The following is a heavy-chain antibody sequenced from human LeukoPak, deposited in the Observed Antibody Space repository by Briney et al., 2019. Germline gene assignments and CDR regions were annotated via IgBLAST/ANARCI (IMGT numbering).Heavy chain of an antibody. Sequence: GASVKVSCKASRYTFTSSYIHWVRQAPGQGLEWMGIINPRGGSTSYAQKFQGRVTMTRDTSTTTVYMELSSLRSEDTAVYYCAREPNDYGDYGDYWGQGTLVTVSS. D-gene: IGHD4-17*01. CDR1: RYTFTSSY. CDR2: INPRGGST. J-gene: IGHJ4*02. V-gene: IGHV1-46*01. CDR3: AREPNDYGDYGDY.